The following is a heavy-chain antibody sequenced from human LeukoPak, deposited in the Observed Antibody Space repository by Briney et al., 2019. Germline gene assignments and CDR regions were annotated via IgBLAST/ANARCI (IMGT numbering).Heavy chain of an antibody. CDR2: IWYDGSNK. D-gene: IGHD3-9*01. CDR1: GFTFSSYG. V-gene: IGHV3-33*08. J-gene: IGHJ4*02. Sequence: GGSLRLSCAASGFTFSSYGMHWVRQAPGKGLEWVAVIWYDGSNKYYADSVKGRFTISRDNSKNTLYLQMNSLRAEDTAVYYCARDRREDYDILTGYTHFDYWGQGTLVTVSS. CDR3: ARDRREDYDILTGYTHFDY.